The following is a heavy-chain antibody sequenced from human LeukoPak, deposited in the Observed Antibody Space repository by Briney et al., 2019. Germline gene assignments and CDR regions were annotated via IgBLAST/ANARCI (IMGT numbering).Heavy chain of an antibody. CDR2: IYYGGST. D-gene: IGHD2-15*01. J-gene: IGHJ5*02. V-gene: IGHV4-59*08. Sequence: PSETLSLTCTVSGGSISSYYWSWIRQPPGKGLEWIGYIYYGGSTNYNPSLKSRVTISVDTSKNQFSLKLSSVTAADTAVYYCARQLGYCSGGSCYSSWFDPWGQGTLVTVSS. CDR1: GGSISSYY. CDR3: ARQLGYCSGGSCYSSWFDP.